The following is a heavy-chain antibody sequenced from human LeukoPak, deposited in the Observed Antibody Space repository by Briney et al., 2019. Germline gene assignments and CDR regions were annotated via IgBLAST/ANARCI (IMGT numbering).Heavy chain of an antibody. V-gene: IGHV3-23*01. CDR3: AKLYYGDYAYFDY. CDR1: GFTFSSYA. J-gene: IGHJ4*02. Sequence: GGSLRLSCAASGFTFSSYAMSWVRQAPGKGLEWVSAISGSGGRTYYADSVKGRFTISRDNSKNTLYLQMNSLRAEDTAVYYCAKLYYGDYAYFDYWGQGSLVTVSS. D-gene: IGHD4-17*01. CDR2: ISGSGGRT.